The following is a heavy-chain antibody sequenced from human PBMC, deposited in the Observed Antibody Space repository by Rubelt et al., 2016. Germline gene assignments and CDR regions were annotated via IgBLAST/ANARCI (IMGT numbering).Heavy chain of an antibody. CDR3: ARKLVVSPIRI. CDR2: INHSGST. J-gene: IGHJ3*02. CDR1: GGSFSGYY. V-gene: IGHV4-34*01. Sequence: QVQLQQWGAGLLKPSETLSLTCAVYGGSFSGYYWSWIRQPPGKGLEWIGEINHSGSTNYNPSLKSRVTISVDTSKNQFSLKLSSVTAADTAVHYCARKLVVSPIRIWGQGTMVTVSS. D-gene: IGHD2-15*01.